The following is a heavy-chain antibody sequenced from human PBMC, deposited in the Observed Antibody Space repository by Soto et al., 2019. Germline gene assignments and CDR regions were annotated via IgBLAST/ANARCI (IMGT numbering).Heavy chain of an antibody. CDR3: ARDKITGLFDY. CDR2: IYYDGNT. D-gene: IGHD2-8*02. V-gene: IGHV4-39*02. Sequence: SETLSLSCTVSGCSITTSSHYWGWIRQSPGKGLECIGNIYYDGNTYYNPSLKSRVTISLDTSKNQISLRLTSVTDADAAVYYCARDKITGLFDYWGQGTQVTVSS. J-gene: IGHJ4*02. CDR1: GCSITTSSHY.